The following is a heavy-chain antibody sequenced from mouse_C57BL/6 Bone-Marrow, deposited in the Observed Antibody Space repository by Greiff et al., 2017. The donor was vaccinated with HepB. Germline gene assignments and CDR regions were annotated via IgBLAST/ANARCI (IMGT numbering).Heavy chain of an antibody. V-gene: IGHV14-1*01. CDR3: TGGSSPYWYFDV. J-gene: IGHJ1*03. CDR2: IDPEDGDT. Sequence: EVQLQQSGAELVRPGASVKLSCTASGFNIKDYYMHWVKQRPEQGLEWIGRIDPEDGDTEYAPKFQGKATMTADTSSNTAYLQLSGLTSDDTAVYYCTGGSSPYWYFDVWGTGTTVTVSS. D-gene: IGHD1-1*01. CDR1: GFNIKDYY.